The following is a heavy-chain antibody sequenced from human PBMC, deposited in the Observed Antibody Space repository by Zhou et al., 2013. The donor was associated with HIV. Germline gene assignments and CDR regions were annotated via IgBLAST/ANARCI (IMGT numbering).Heavy chain of an antibody. D-gene: IGHD3-10*01. V-gene: IGHV1-2*02. Sequence: QVQLVQSGAEVKKTGSSVRVSCTASGYTFTYRYLHWVRQAPGQGLEWMGWINPNSGGTNYAQKFQGRVTMTRDTSISTAYMELSRLRSDDTAVYYXARARYYYGSGSYYPFDYWGQGTLVTVSS. CDR1: GYTFTYRY. CDR2: INPNSGGT. CDR3: ARARYYYGSGSYYPFDY. J-gene: IGHJ4*02.